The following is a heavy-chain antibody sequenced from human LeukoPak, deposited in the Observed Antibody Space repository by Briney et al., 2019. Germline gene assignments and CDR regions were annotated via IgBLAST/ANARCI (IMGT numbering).Heavy chain of an antibody. D-gene: IGHD1-1*01. J-gene: IGHJ4*02. V-gene: IGHV3-53*01. CDR1: GFTFINAW. CDR2: IYSGGYT. CDR3: AKTGNPATGDY. Sequence: PGGSLRLSCAASGFTFINAWMAWVRQAPGKGLEWVSVIYSGGYTYYADSVKGRFTISRDNSKNTLYLQMNSLRAEDTAVYYCAKTGNPATGDYWGQGTLVTVSS.